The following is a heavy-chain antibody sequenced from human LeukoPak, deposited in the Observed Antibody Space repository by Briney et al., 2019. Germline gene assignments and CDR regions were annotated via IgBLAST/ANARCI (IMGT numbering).Heavy chain of an antibody. V-gene: IGHV1-69*13. CDR1: GGTFSSYA. D-gene: IGHD1-26*01. CDR3: AGVGRRVVYFDY. Sequence: SVKVSCKASGGTFSSYAISWVRQAPGQGLEWMGGIIPIFGTANYAQKFQGRVTITADESTSTAYMELSSLRSEDTAVYYCAGVGRRVVYFDYWGQGTLVTVSS. J-gene: IGHJ4*02. CDR2: IIPIFGTA.